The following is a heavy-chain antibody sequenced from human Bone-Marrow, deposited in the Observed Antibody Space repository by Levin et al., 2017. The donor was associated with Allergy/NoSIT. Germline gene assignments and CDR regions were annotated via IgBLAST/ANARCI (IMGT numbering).Heavy chain of an antibody. CDR2: LSGSGGST. V-gene: IGHV3-23*01. Sequence: GESLKISCAASGFAFSSYAMSWVRQAPGKGLEWVSGLSGSGGSTHYADSVKGRFTISRDNSKNTVYLQMNSLRDDDTAIYYCAKDQQWMVRGRWFDPWGHGTLVTVSS. J-gene: IGHJ5*02. CDR3: AKDQQWMVRGRWFDP. CDR1: GFAFSSYA. D-gene: IGHD6-19*01.